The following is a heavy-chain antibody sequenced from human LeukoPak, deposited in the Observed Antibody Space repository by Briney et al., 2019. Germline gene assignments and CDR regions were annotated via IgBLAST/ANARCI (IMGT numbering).Heavy chain of an antibody. CDR1: GGSFSGYY. J-gene: IGHJ4*02. CDR3: AAMTTVTMYSYFFDS. D-gene: IGHD4-17*01. CDR2: INHSGST. Sequence: SETPSLTCAVYGGSFSGYYWSWIRQPPGKGLEWIGEINHSGSTNYNPSLKSRVTISVDSSTNRFSPRLTSVTAADTAIYYCAAMTTVTMYSYFFDSWGQGTLLTVSS. V-gene: IGHV4-34*01.